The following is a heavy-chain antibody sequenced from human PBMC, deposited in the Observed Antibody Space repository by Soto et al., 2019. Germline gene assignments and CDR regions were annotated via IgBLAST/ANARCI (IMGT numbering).Heavy chain of an antibody. V-gene: IGHV4-31*03. CDR1: GGSISSGGYY. J-gene: IGHJ4*02. CDR3: ARERVYGSGWYRYFDY. CDR2: IYYSGST. D-gene: IGHD6-19*01. Sequence: SETLSLTCTVSGGSISSGGYYWGWIRQHPGKGLEWIGYIYYSGSTYYNPSLKSRVTISVDTSKNKFSLKLSSVTAAETAVYYCARERVYGSGWYRYFDYWGQGTLVTVSS.